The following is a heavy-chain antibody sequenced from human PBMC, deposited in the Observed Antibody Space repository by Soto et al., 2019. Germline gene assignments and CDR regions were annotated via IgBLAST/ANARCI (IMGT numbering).Heavy chain of an antibody. CDR3: ARDRNTMDV. CDR2: INPSGGST. Sequence: QVQLVQSGAEVKKPGASVKVSCKASGYTFSSYYLHWVRQAPGQGLEWMGMINPSGGSTSYAQKFQDRVTMTRDTSMNTVYMELSSLRSEDTAVYFCARDRNTMDVWGKGTTVTVSS. V-gene: IGHV1-46*03. D-gene: IGHD1-1*01. CDR1: GYTFSSYY. J-gene: IGHJ6*03.